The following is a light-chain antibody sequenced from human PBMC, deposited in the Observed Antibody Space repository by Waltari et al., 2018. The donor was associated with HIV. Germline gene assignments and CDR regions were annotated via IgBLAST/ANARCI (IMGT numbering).Light chain of an antibody. J-gene: IGKJ2*01. CDR1: QRISSY. CDR2: GAS. CDR3: QQSYSTPHT. V-gene: IGKV1-39*01. Sequence: DIQMTQSPSSLSASVGDRVTITCRASQRISSYLNWYQQRPGKAPKFLIYGASSLQSGGPSRFSGSGSGTDFTLTISSLQPEDFATYYCQQSYSTPHTFGQGTKLEIK.